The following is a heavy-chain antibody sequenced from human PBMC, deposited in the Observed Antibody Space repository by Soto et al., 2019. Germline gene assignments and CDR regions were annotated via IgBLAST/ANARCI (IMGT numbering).Heavy chain of an antibody. D-gene: IGHD3-3*01. Sequence: TGGSLRLSCAASGSTFSSYAMSWVRQAPGKGLEWVSAISGSGGSTYYADSVKGRFTISRDNSKNTLYLQMNSLRAEDTAVYYCANGRFLEWLLPDNWFDPWGQGTLVTVSS. CDR1: GSTFSSYA. CDR3: ANGRFLEWLLPDNWFDP. V-gene: IGHV3-23*01. CDR2: ISGSGGST. J-gene: IGHJ5*02.